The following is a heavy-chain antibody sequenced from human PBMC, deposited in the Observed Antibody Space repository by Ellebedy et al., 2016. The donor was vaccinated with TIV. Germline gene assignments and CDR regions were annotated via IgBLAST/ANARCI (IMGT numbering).Heavy chain of an antibody. V-gene: IGHV3-21*01. CDR2: ISSSSSYI. J-gene: IGHJ4*02. CDR1: GFTFSSYS. D-gene: IGHD1-26*01. CDR3: ATDGWEDY. Sequence: GESLKISXAASGFTFSSYSMNWVRQAPGKGLEWVSSISSSSSYIYYADSVKGRFIISRDNAKNSLYLQMNSLRAEDTAVYFCATDGWEDYWGQGTLATVSS.